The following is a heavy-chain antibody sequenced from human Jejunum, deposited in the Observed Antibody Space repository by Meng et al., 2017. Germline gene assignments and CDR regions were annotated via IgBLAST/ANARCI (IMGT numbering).Heavy chain of an antibody. CDR1: GGSVSSGFYY. D-gene: IGHD5-24*01. CDR3: ARDSETYPTYFDY. CDR2: ISDSGTT. Sequence: QGRPQWQGPGLARPTATRPLTCTVSGGSVSSGFYYWSWIRQPPGKGLEWIGYISDSGTTNYNPSLKSRVTMSVDTSKNHFSLKLTSVTAADTAVHFCARDSETYPTYFDYWGQGTLVTVSS. V-gene: IGHV4-61*03. J-gene: IGHJ4*02.